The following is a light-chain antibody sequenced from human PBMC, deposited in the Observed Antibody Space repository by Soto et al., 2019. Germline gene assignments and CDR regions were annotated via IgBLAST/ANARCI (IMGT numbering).Light chain of an antibody. CDR2: ENN. Sequence: QSVLTQPPSVSDAPGQRVTISCTGSSSNIGAGYEAHWYQQVPGTAPKLLIYENNNRPSGVPDRFSGSKSGTSASLAITGLQAEDEAEDYCQSYDSSLSGYVFGTGTKVTVL. CDR1: SSNIGAGYE. CDR3: QSYDSSLSGYV. V-gene: IGLV1-40*01. J-gene: IGLJ1*01.